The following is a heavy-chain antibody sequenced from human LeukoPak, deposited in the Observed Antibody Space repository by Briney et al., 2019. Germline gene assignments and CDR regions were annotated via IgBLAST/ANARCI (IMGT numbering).Heavy chain of an antibody. CDR2: INPSGGST. V-gene: IGHV1-46*03. D-gene: IGHD2-15*01. J-gene: IGHJ5*02. CDR3: AGGPSNDWFDP. CDR1: GYTFTSYY. Sequence: ASVKVSCKASGYTFTSYYMHWVRQAPGQGLEWMGIINPSGGSTSYAQKFQGRVTMTRDMSTSTVYMELSSLRSEDTAVYYCAGGPSNDWFDPWGQGTLVTVSS.